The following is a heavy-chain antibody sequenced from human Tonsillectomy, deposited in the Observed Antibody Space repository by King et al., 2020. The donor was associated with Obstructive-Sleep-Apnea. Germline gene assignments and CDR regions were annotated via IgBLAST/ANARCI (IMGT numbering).Heavy chain of an antibody. Sequence: VQLVESGGGVVQPGRSLRLSCAASGFTFSSYGMHWVRQAPGKGLEWVAVIWYDGSNKYYADSVKGRFTISRDNSKNTLYLQMNILRAEDTAVYYCARGYTPDILTGYNNRFDPWGQGTLVTVSS. CDR2: IWYDGSNK. V-gene: IGHV3-33*01. CDR1: GFTFSSYG. D-gene: IGHD3-9*01. CDR3: ARGYTPDILTGYNNRFDP. J-gene: IGHJ5*02.